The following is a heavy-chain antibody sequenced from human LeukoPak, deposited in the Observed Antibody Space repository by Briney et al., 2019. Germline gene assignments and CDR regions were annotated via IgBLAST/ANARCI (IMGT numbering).Heavy chain of an antibody. V-gene: IGHV4-34*01. CDR1: GGSFSGYY. CDR2: INHSGST. CDR3: ASILGYCSGGSCSTRDNWFDP. J-gene: IGHJ5*02. D-gene: IGHD2-15*01. Sequence: SETLSLTCAVYGGSFSGYYWSWIRQPPGKGLEWIGEINHSGSTNYNPSLKSRVTISVDTPKNQFSLKLSSVTAADTAVYYCASILGYCSGGSCSTRDNWFDPWGQGTLVTVSS.